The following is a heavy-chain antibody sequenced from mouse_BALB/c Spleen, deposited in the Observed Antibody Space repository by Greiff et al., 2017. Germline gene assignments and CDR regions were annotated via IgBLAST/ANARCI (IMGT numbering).Heavy chain of an antibody. D-gene: IGHD1-2*01. V-gene: IGHV5-9-3*01. J-gene: IGHJ2*01. Sequence: EVQGVESGGGLVKPGGSLKLSCAASGFTFSSYAMSWVRQTPEKRLEWVATISSGGSYTYYPDSVKGRFTISRDNAKNTLYLQMSSLRSEDTAMYYCASLLRPYWGQGTTLTVSS. CDR2: ISSGGSYT. CDR3: ASLLRPY. CDR1: GFTFSSYA.